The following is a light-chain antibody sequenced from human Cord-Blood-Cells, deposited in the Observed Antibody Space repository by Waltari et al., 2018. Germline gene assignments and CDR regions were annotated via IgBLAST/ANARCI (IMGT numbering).Light chain of an antibody. J-gene: IGKJ1*01. CDR1: PSVSSN. Sequence: EIVMTQSPATLSVSPGERPTLSCRASPSVSSNLAWYQQKPGQAPRLLIDGASTRATGIPARFSGSGSGTEFTLTISSLQSEDFAVYYCQQYNNWPPWTFGQGTKVEIK. V-gene: IGKV3-15*01. CDR2: GAS. CDR3: QQYNNWPPWT.